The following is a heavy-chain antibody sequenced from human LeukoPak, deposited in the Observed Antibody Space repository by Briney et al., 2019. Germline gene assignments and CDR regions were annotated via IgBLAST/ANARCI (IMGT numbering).Heavy chain of an antibody. V-gene: IGHV4-39*01. CDR2: IYYGGST. Sequence: SETLSLTCTVSGGSISRSTYYWGWIRQSPGKGLEWIGTIYYGGSTYYNPSLKNRVTISVDTSKNQFSLKVNSLTAADTAVYYCATLYGGYGYFDYWGQGTLVTVSS. CDR3: ATLYGGYGYFDY. D-gene: IGHD5-12*01. CDR1: GGSISRSTYY. J-gene: IGHJ4*02.